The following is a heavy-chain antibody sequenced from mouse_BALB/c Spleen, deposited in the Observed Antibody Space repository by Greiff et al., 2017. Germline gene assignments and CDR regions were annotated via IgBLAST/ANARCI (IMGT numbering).Heavy chain of an antibody. V-gene: IGHV5-6-4*01. CDR3: TRDPLRRLLLAY. CDR2: ISSGGSYT. J-gene: IGHJ3*01. CDR1: GFTFSSYT. D-gene: IGHD1-2*01. Sequence: EVQLMESGGGLVKPGGSLKLSCAASGFTFSSYTMSWVRQTPEKRLEWVATISSGGSYTYYPDSVKGRFTISRDNAKNTLYLQMSSLKSEDTAMYYCTRDPLRRLLLAYWGQGTMVTVSA.